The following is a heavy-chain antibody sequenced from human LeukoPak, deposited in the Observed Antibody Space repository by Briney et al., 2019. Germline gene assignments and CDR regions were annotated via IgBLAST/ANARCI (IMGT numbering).Heavy chain of an antibody. J-gene: IGHJ4*02. Sequence: GASVKVSRKASGYTFTSYGISWVRQAPGQGLEWMGWISAYNGNTNYAQKLQGRVTITTDTSTSTAYMGLRSLRSDDTAVYYCATGGEQWLPFDYWGQGTLVTASS. CDR1: GYTFTSYG. CDR2: ISAYNGNT. D-gene: IGHD6-19*01. CDR3: ATGGEQWLPFDY. V-gene: IGHV1-18*01.